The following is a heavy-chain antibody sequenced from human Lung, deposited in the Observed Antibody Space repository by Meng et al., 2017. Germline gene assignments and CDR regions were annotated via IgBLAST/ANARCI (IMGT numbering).Heavy chain of an antibody. J-gene: IGHJ3*02. V-gene: IGHV1-2*02. CDR2: IKPNRRDT. CDR1: GYTVPDYC. D-gene: IGHD3-10*01. Sequence: ASVKVSCKASGYTVPDYCIHWVRQAPGQGLEWMGWIKPNRRDTNYAQQFQGRVTLTWDSSISTASLDLSRLRSDDTAVYYCALATPSYETTYYKPSPAFAFDIWGQGHMVTVSS. CDR3: ALATPSYETTYYKPSPAFAFDI.